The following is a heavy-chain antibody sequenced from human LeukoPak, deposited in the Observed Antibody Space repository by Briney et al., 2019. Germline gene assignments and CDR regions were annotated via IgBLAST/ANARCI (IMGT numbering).Heavy chain of an antibody. Sequence: SETLSLTCTVSGGSISSSSYYWGWIRQPPGKGLEWIGSIYYSGSTYYNPSLKSRVTISVDTSKNQFSLKLSSVTAADTAAYYCARHIGYYDFWSGYYYYFDYWGQGTLVTVSS. CDR3: ARHIGYYDFWSGYYYYFDY. V-gene: IGHV4-39*01. CDR1: GGSISSSSYY. J-gene: IGHJ4*02. D-gene: IGHD3-3*01. CDR2: IYYSGST.